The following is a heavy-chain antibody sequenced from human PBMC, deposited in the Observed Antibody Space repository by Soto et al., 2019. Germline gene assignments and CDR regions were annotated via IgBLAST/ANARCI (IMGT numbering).Heavy chain of an antibody. J-gene: IGHJ6*02. CDR2: IIPIFGTA. CDR3: ARDKAGRRFGELLGGMDV. CDR1: GGTFSSYA. Sequence: SVKVPCKASGGTFSSYAISWVRQAPGQGLEWMGGIIPIFGTANYAQKFQGRVTITADESTSTAYMELSSLRSEDTAVYYCARDKAGRRFGELLGGMDVWGQGTTVTVSS. D-gene: IGHD3-10*01. V-gene: IGHV1-69*13.